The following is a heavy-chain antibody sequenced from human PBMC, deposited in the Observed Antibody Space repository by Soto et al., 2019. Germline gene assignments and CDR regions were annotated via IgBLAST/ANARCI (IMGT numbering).Heavy chain of an antibody. J-gene: IGHJ4*02. V-gene: IGHV4-59*01. Sequence: LSLTGTLAIASIRNDYWSWVRQPPGKGLEWIGYIYYSGSTNYNPSLKSRVTMSVDTSKRQFSLKLSSVTAADTAVYYCAYGGSYDGYFDFWGQGALVTVSS. CDR1: IASIRNDY. D-gene: IGHD1-26*01. CDR2: IYYSGST. CDR3: AYGGSYDGYFDF.